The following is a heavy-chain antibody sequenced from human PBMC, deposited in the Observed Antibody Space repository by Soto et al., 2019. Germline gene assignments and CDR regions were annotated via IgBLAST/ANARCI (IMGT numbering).Heavy chain of an antibody. Sequence: QVQLQESGPGLVKPSETLSLTCTVSGGSISSDYWSWIRQPPGKGLEWMGNIHYSGSTSYNPSLTSRVTISLDTSKKHFSLKLSSVTAADTAIYYCASLLRDEGGYWGQGTLVTVSS. CDR1: GGSISSDY. D-gene: IGHD3-22*01. CDR2: IHYSGST. CDR3: ASLLRDEGGY. V-gene: IGHV4-59*08. J-gene: IGHJ4*02.